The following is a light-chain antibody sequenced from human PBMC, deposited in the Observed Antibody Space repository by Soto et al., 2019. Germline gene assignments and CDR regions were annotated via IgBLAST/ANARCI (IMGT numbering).Light chain of an antibody. CDR1: EGIGET. V-gene: IGKV3-15*01. Sequence: MPSEGKMSVSGKEGDLRSCRASEGIGETLAWYQHRPVQSPRLLIDDTCRGATGVPTRFSGSRSGAEFTLTINSLQSEDFAVYYCQPYNNWPLTFGGGTKV. CDR3: QPYNNWPLT. CDR2: DTC. J-gene: IGKJ4*01.